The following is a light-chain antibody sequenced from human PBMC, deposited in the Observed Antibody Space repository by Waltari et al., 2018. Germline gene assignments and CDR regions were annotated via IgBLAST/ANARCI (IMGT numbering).Light chain of an antibody. Sequence: YVLTQPPSVSVAPGKTARLTRGGDNIGSKSVNWYQQKPGQAPVLVMFYDSDRPSEIPERFSGSNSGNTATLTISWVEAGDEADYHCQVWDDVTDSGVFGGGTKLTVL. CDR2: YDS. V-gene: IGLV3-21*04. CDR3: QVWDDVTDSGV. J-gene: IGLJ3*02. CDR1: NIGSKS.